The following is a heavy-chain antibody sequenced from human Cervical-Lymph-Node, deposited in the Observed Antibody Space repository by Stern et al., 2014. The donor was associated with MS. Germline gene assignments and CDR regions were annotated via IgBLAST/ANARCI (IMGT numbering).Heavy chain of an antibody. CDR1: GYTFTNYA. CDR2: IATNTGNP. D-gene: IGHD5-24*01. Sequence: VQLVESGSELKKPGASVKVSCKASGYTFTNYAISWVRQAPGQGLHWMGWIATNTGNPTYAQDVTGRFVFSLDTSVSTAYLQISSLQAEDTAVYYCARVNRDGYSLSGYWGQGTLVTVSS. V-gene: IGHV7-4-1*02. J-gene: IGHJ4*02. CDR3: ARVNRDGYSLSGY.